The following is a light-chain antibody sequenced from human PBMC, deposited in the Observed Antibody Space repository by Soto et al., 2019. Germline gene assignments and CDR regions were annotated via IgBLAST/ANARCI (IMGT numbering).Light chain of an antibody. V-gene: IGKV1-39*01. Sequence: DIQMTQSPSSLSASVGDRVTITCRASQSISSYLNWYQQKPGKAPKLLIYGASSLQSGVPSRFSGSGSGTDFILTISSLQPEDFATYYCQQTYSTLLTFGGGTKVELK. J-gene: IGKJ4*01. CDR1: QSISSY. CDR3: QQTYSTLLT. CDR2: GAS.